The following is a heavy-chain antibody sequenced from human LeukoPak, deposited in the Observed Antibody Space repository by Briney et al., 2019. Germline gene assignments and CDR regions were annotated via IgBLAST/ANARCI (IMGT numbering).Heavy chain of an antibody. V-gene: IGHV4-4*02. CDR1: GGSISSSNW. CDR3: ARGIAAAGTPFDY. J-gene: IGHJ4*02. Sequence: SGTLSLTCAVSGGSISSSNWWSWVRQPPGKGLEWIGEINHSGSTNYNPSLKSRVTISVDTSKNQFSLKLSSVTAADTAVYYCARGIAAAGTPFDYWGQGTLVTVSS. D-gene: IGHD6-13*01. CDR2: INHSGST.